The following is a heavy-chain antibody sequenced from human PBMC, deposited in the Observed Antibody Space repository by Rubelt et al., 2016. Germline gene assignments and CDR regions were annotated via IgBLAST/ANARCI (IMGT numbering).Heavy chain of an antibody. CDR2: IWYDGSNK. CDR3: ARAGGRRGGSYGVDY. V-gene: IGHV3-30*19. Sequence: VQLVESGGGVVQPGRSLRLSCAASGFTFSSYGMHWVRQAPGKGLEWVAVIWYDGSNKYYADSVKGRFTISRDNSKNTLYLQMNSLRAEDTAVYYVARAGGRRGGSYGVDYWGQGTLVTVSS. D-gene: IGHD1-26*01. CDR1: GFTFSSYG. J-gene: IGHJ4*02.